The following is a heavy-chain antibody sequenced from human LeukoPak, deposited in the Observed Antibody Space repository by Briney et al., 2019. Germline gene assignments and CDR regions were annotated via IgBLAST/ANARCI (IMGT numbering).Heavy chain of an antibody. J-gene: IGHJ4*01. Sequence: ASVKVSCTASGGTFSSYAISWVRQAPGQGLEWMGRIIPILGIANYAQKFQGRVTITADKSTSTAYMELSSLRSEDTAVYYCARENDFWSGYSPTTPYYFDYWGQEPWSPSPQ. V-gene: IGHV1-69*04. CDR2: IIPILGIA. CDR3: ARENDFWSGYSPTTPYYFDY. CDR1: GGTFSSYA. D-gene: IGHD3-3*01.